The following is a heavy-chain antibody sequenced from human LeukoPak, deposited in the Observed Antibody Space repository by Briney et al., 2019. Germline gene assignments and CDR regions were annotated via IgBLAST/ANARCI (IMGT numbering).Heavy chain of an antibody. CDR3: ARDHDGAGDYYGMDV. Sequence: GGSLRLSCAASGFTFSSYAMSWVRQAPGKGLEWVSGISGSGNSPYYASTYYASSVKGRFTISRDNSKNTLDLQMNSLRAEDTAVYYCARDHDGAGDYYGMDVWGQGTTVTVSS. V-gene: IGHV3-23*01. D-gene: IGHD5-24*01. J-gene: IGHJ6*02. CDR2: ISGSGNSPYYAST. CDR1: GFTFSSYA.